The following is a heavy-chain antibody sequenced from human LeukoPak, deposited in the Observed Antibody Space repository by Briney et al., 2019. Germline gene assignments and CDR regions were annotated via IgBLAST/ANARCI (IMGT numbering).Heavy chain of an antibody. D-gene: IGHD1-7*01. CDR2: IYHSGST. CDR3: ARGGITGTTIDY. CDR1: GYSISSGYY. Sequence: SETLSLTCTVSGYSISSGYYWGWIRQPPGKGLEWIGSIYHSGSTYYNPSLKSRITISVDTSKNQFSLKLSSVTATDTAVYYCARGGITGTTIDYWGQGTLVTVSS. V-gene: IGHV4-38-2*02. J-gene: IGHJ4*02.